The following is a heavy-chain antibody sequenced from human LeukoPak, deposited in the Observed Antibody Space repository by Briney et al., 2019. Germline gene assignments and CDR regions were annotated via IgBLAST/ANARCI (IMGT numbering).Heavy chain of an antibody. D-gene: IGHD5-18*01. J-gene: IGHJ4*02. CDR3: ARDRVDTAMVPDY. CDR1: GGTFSSHA. Sequence: SVKVSCKASGGTFSSHAISWVRQAPGQGLEWMGGIIPIFGTADYEQNFQGRVTITVDESTSTAYMELRSLRSDDTAVYYCARDRVDTAMVPDYWGQGTLVTVSS. V-gene: IGHV1-69*13. CDR2: IIPIFGTA.